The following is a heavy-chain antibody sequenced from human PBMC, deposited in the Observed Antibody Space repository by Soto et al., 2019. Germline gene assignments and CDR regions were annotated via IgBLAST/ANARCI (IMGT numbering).Heavy chain of an antibody. D-gene: IGHD6-19*01. CDR1: GFTFDDYT. Sequence: GGSLRLSCAASGFTFDDYTMHWVRQAPGKGLEWVSLISWDGGSTYYADSVKGRFTISRDNSKNSLYLQMNSLRTEDTALYYCAKDLGIAVAGTTFLHNWFDPWGQGTLVTVSS. CDR3: AKDLGIAVAGTTFLHNWFDP. V-gene: IGHV3-43*01. CDR2: ISWDGGST. J-gene: IGHJ5*02.